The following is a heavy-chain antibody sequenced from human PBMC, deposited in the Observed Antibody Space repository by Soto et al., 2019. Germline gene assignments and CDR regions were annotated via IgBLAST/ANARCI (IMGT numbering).Heavy chain of an antibody. Sequence: SETLSLTCPVSGGSISSYYWSWIRQPPGKGLEWIGYIYYSGSTNYNPSLKSRVTISVDTSKSQFSLKLSSVTAADTAVYYCARHRRLITMVRGVIIHDAFDIWGQGTMVT. CDR1: GGSISSYY. D-gene: IGHD3-10*01. J-gene: IGHJ3*02. V-gene: IGHV4-59*08. CDR3: ARHRRLITMVRGVIIHDAFDI. CDR2: IYYSGST.